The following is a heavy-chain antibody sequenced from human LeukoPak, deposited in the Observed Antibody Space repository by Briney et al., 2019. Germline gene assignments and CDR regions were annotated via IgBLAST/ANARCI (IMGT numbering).Heavy chain of an antibody. Sequence: GGSLRLSCAASGFTFSTYNMNWVRQAPGKGLEWVSSITSSSSYIYYADSVKGRFTISRDNAKNSLYLQMDSLRAEDTAVYYCAKDRASSWWYFDLWGRGTLVTVSS. CDR2: ITSSSSYI. V-gene: IGHV3-21*04. J-gene: IGHJ2*01. CDR3: AKDRASSWWYFDL. CDR1: GFTFSTYN. D-gene: IGHD5-18*01.